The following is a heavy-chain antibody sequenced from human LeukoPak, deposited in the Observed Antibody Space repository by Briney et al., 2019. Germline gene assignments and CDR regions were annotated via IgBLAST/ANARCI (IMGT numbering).Heavy chain of an antibody. Sequence: SETLSLTCAVYGGSFSGYYWSWIRQPPGKGLEWIGEINHSGSTNYNPSLKSRVTISVDTSKNQFSLKLSSVTAADTAVYYCARGIAVAARGSWFDPWGQGTLVTVSS. CDR1: GGSFSGYY. D-gene: IGHD6-19*01. CDR3: ARGIAVAARGSWFDP. V-gene: IGHV4-34*01. CDR2: INHSGST. J-gene: IGHJ5*02.